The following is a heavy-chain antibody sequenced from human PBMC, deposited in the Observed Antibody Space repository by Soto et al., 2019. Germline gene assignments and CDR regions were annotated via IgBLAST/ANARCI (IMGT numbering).Heavy chain of an antibody. CDR1: GYTFTSYA. CDR2: INAGNGNT. CDR3: ARERGYYVAGEWLPKYYMDV. Sequence: ASVKVSCKASGYTFTSYAMHWVRQAPGQRLEWMGWINAGNGNTKYSQKFQGRVTITRDTSASTAYMELSSLRSEDTAVYYCARERGYYVAGEWLPKYYMDVWGKGTTVTVSS. J-gene: IGHJ6*03. V-gene: IGHV1-3*01. D-gene: IGHD3-3*01.